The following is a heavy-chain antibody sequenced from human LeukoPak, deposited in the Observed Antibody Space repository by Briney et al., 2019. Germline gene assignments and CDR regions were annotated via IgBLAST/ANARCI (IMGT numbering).Heavy chain of an antibody. CDR2: IYPGDSDT. CDR3: ARLITMIVEDAFDI. V-gene: IGHV5-51*01. J-gene: IGHJ3*02. Sequence: GEPLKISCKGSGYSFTSYWIGWARQMPGKGLEWMGIIYPGDSDTRYSPSFQGQVTISADKSISTAYLQWSSLKASDTAMYYCARLITMIVEDAFDIWGQGTMVTVSS. D-gene: IGHD3-22*01. CDR1: GYSFTSYW.